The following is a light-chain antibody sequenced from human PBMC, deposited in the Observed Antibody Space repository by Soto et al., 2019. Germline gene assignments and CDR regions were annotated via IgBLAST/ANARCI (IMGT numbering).Light chain of an antibody. V-gene: IGLV1-40*01. CDR3: QSYDSSLSGWV. J-gene: IGLJ3*02. CDR2: GNS. Sequence: QSVLTQPPSVSGAPGQRVTISCTGSSSNIGAGYDVHWYQQLPGTAPKLLIYGNSNRPSGVPDRFSGSKSGTSASLAITGLQHEDEPDYYCQSYDSSLSGWVFGRGTKLTVL. CDR1: SSNIGAGYD.